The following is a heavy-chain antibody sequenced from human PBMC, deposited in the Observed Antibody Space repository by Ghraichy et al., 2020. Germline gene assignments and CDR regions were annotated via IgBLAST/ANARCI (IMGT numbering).Heavy chain of an antibody. D-gene: IGHD4-17*01. Sequence: GGYLRLSCVVTGFTFRTYGMHWVRQAPGKGLEWVAAISYDGNNRYHVDSVKGRFTISRDNSKNTLYLQMNSLRAEDTAVYYCAKMRLTHGDYAGPFDYWGRGALVTVSS. V-gene: IGHV3-30*18. CDR3: AKMRLTHGDYAGPFDY. CDR2: ISYDGNNR. J-gene: IGHJ4*02. CDR1: GFTFRTYG.